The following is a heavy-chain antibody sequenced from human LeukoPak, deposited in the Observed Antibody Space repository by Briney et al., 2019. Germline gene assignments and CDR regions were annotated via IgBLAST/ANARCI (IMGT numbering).Heavy chain of an antibody. V-gene: IGHV3-23*01. D-gene: IGHD6-13*01. CDR3: AKGLWRGSSWPGTDLTPRW. CDR1: VFAFSSSS. Sequence: LAEGSLRLSCAASVFAFSSSSMNWVRQAPGKGLEGVSAISGSGGRTHYSDSVKGRFTISRDNSKNTLYLQMNSLRAEDTAVYYCAKGLWRGSSWPGTDLTPRWWGQGTLVTVSS. CDR2: ISGSGGRT. J-gene: IGHJ4*02.